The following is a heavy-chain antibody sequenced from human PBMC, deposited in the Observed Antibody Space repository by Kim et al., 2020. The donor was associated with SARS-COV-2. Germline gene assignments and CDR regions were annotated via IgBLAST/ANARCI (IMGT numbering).Heavy chain of an antibody. CDR2: ISGSGGST. D-gene: IGHD3-16*01. Sequence: GGSLRLSCAASGFTFSSYAMSWVRQAPGKGLEWVSAISGSGGSTYYADSVKGRFTISRDNSKNTLYLQMNSLRAEDTAVYYCAKTDRWESPLIMITFGAFDYWGQGTLVTVSS. J-gene: IGHJ4*02. CDR1: GFTFSSYA. CDR3: AKTDRWESPLIMITFGAFDY. V-gene: IGHV3-23*01.